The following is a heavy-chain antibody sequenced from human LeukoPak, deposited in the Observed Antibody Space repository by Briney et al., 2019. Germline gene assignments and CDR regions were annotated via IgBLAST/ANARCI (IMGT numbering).Heavy chain of an antibody. CDR2: ISYDGSNE. V-gene: IGHV3-30-3*01. D-gene: IGHD3-22*01. J-gene: IGHJ4*02. CDR3: ARALYLYDSSGYYSH. Sequence: PGGSLRLSCAASGFTFSSYAMHWVRQAPGKGLEWVAVISYDGSNEYYADSVKGRFTISRDNSKNTLHLQMNSLRAEDTAVYYCARALYLYDSSGYYSHWGQGTLVTVSS. CDR1: GFTFSSYA.